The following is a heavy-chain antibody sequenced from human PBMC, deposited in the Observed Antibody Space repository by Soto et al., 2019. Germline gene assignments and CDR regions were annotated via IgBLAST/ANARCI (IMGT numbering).Heavy chain of an antibody. V-gene: IGHV3-7*03. CDR3: AREYSGYETPRENDY. CDR2: IDRDGSAK. Sequence: PGGSLRLSCAASGFTFNNYAMSWVRQAPGKGLEWVANIDRDGSAKYYVDSVKGRFTISRDNAKNLLYLQMSSLRVEDTAVYYCAREYSGYETPRENDYWGQGTLVTVSS. D-gene: IGHD5-12*01. CDR1: GFTFNNYA. J-gene: IGHJ4*02.